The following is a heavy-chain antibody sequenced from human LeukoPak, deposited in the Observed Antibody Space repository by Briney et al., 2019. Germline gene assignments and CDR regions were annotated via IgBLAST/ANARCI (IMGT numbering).Heavy chain of an antibody. CDR3: AREVADRSPFDY. D-gene: IGHD2-15*01. CDR1: GFTFSDYY. Sequence: PGGSLRLSCAASGFTFSDYYMSWIRQAPGKGLEWFSYISSSGSTIYYADSVKGRFTISRDNAKNSLYLQMNNLRAEDTAVYYCAREVADRSPFDYWGQGTLVTVSS. J-gene: IGHJ4*02. V-gene: IGHV3-11*01. CDR2: ISSSGSTI.